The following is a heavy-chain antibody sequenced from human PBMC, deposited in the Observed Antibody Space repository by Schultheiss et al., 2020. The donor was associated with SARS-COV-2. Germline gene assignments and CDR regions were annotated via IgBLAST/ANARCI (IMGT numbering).Heavy chain of an antibody. J-gene: IGHJ4*02. CDR2: IYHSGST. D-gene: IGHD5-18*01. CDR3: ARVGYSYGPFDY. CDR1: GGSFSGYY. V-gene: IGHV4-34*01. Sequence: SETLSLTCAVYGGSFSGYYWSWIRQPPGKGLEWIGEIYHSGSTNYNPSLKSRVTISVDKSKNQFSLKLSSVTAADTAVYYCARVGYSYGPFDYWGQGTLVTVSS.